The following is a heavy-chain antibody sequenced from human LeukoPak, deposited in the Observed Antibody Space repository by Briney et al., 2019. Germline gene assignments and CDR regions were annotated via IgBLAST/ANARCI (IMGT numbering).Heavy chain of an antibody. CDR1: GGSISTYY. J-gene: IGHJ4*02. V-gene: IGHV4-59*08. CDR2: IYYSGRST. CDR3: ARRRGLFDFDY. D-gene: IGHD3-10*02. Sequence: TSSETLSLTCTVSGGSISTYYWSWIRQPPGKGLEWIAYIYYSGRSTNYNPSLKSRVTISVDTSKNQFSLKLSSVTAADTAVYYCARRRGLFDFDYWGQGTLVTVSS.